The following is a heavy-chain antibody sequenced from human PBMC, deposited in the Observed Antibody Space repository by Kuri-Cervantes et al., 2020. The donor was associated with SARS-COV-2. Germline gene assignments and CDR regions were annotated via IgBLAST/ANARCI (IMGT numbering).Heavy chain of an antibody. J-gene: IGHJ4*02. CDR1: GGCISSSSYY. CDR3: ASFWAHFGLRYFDNPPYSFDY. V-gene: IGHV4-39*01. CDR2: NYYSGST. D-gene: IGHD3-9*01. Sequence: SETLSLTCSASGGCISSSSYYWGWIRQPPGKGLEWIGTNYYSGSTYYNPSLKSRVTISVYTSKNQFSLKLSSVTAADTAVYYCASFWAHFGLRYFDNPPYSFDYWGQGTLVTVSS.